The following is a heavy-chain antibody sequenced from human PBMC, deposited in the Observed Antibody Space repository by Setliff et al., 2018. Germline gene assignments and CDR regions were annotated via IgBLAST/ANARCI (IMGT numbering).Heavy chain of an antibody. D-gene: IGHD3-10*01. CDR3: AKVKKPLIRGSGFDY. CDR2: VRFDGTYK. CDR1: ESTFGTYG. V-gene: IGHV3-30*02. J-gene: IGHJ4*02. Sequence: GESLKISCTASESTFGTYGMHWVRQAPGKGLDWVASVRFDGTYKVYGDSVKGRFTISRDNSENTLFLQMTSLRPEDTGVYYCAKVKKPLIRGSGFDYWGRGTLVTVSS.